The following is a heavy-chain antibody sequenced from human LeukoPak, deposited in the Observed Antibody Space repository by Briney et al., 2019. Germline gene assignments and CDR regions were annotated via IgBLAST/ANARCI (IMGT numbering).Heavy chain of an antibody. Sequence: ASVKGSSKASGYTFTGYYMHWVRQAPGQGLEWMGWINPNSGGTNYGQKFQGRVTMTRDTSISTAYMELSRLRSDDTAVYYCASSMTTVTHFDYWGQGTLVTVSS. D-gene: IGHD4-17*01. CDR2: INPNSGGT. CDR3: ASSMTTVTHFDY. J-gene: IGHJ4*02. CDR1: GYTFTGYY. V-gene: IGHV1-2*02.